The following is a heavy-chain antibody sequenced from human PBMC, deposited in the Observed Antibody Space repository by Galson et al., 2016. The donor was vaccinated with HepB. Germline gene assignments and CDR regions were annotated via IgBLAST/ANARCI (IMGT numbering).Heavy chain of an antibody. D-gene: IGHD3-10*01. Sequence: SETLSLTCTVSGGSIISGNWWTWVRQPPGKGLEWIGEIYHSGGTTYNPSLKSRVTISVDKSKEQFSLKLNSVAAADTAVYYCARALPPLHYYGLDVWGLGTTVTVSS. J-gene: IGHJ6*02. V-gene: IGHV4-4*02. CDR3: ARALPPLHYYGLDV. CDR1: GGSIISGNW. CDR2: IYHSGGT.